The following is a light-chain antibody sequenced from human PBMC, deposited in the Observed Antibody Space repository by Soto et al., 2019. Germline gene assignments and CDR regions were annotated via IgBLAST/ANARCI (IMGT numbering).Light chain of an antibody. CDR2: DVS. V-gene: IGLV2-11*01. CDR3: SSYTGGNPSYV. J-gene: IGLJ1*01. Sequence: QSVLTQPRSVSGSPGQSVTISCTGSSSDVGAYNFVSWYQQHPGKAPKLMIYDVSKRPSGVPDRFSASKSGNTASLTISGLQAEDESDYYCSSYTGGNPSYVFGTGTKLTVL. CDR1: SSDVGAYNF.